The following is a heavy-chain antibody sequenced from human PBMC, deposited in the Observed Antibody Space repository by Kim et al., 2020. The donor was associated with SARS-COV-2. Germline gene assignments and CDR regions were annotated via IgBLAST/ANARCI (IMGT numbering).Heavy chain of an antibody. CDR3: ARDWYSSGWYSNYYYGMDV. V-gene: IGHV3-48*02. D-gene: IGHD6-19*01. CDR1: GFTFSSYS. J-gene: IGHJ6*02. Sequence: GGSLRLSCAASGFTFSSYSMNWVRQAPGKGLELVSYISSSSSTIYYADSVKGRFTISRDNAKNSLYLQMNSLRDEDTAVYYCARDWYSSGWYSNYYYGMDVWGQGTTVTVSS. CDR2: ISSSSSTI.